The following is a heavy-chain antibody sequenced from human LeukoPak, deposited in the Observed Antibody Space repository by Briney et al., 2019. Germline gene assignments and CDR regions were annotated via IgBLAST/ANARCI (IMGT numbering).Heavy chain of an antibody. V-gene: IGHV3-7*01. CDR1: GFTFSSYW. CDR2: IKQDGSEK. Sequence: GGSLRLSCAASGFTFSSYWMSWVRQAPGKGLEWVANIKQDGSEKYYVDSVKGRFTVSRDNAKNSLYLQMNSLRAEDTAVYYCARVEQLVLLRYYYYYMDAWGKGTTVTVSS. CDR3: ARVEQLVLLRYYYYYMDA. D-gene: IGHD6-6*01. J-gene: IGHJ6*03.